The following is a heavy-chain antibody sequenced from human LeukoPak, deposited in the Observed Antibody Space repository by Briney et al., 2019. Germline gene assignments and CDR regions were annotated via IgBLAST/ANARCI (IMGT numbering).Heavy chain of an antibody. CDR1: GFTFSSYA. V-gene: IGHV3-23*01. Sequence: GGSLRLSCAASGFTFSSYAMTWVRQAPGKGLEWVSVISGSGDTTYYADSVKGRFTISRDNSKNTLYLQMNSLRAEDTAVYYCARAGQYSSTPASDVWGQGTTVTVSS. CDR2: ISGSGDTT. D-gene: IGHD6-13*01. J-gene: IGHJ6*02. CDR3: ARAGQYSSTPASDV.